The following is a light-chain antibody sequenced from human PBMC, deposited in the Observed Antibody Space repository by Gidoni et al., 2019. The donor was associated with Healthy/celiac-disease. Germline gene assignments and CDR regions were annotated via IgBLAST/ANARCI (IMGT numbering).Light chain of an antibody. CDR3: MQALQTPVA. J-gene: IGKJ1*01. V-gene: IGKV2-28*01. CDR2: LGS. Sequence: DIVMTQSPLSLPVTPGEPASISCRSSQSLLHSNGYNYLDWYLQKPGQSPQLLIYLGSNRASGVPDRFSGSGSGTEFTLKISRVEAEDVGVYYCMQALQTPVAFXQXTKVEIK. CDR1: QSLLHSNGYNY.